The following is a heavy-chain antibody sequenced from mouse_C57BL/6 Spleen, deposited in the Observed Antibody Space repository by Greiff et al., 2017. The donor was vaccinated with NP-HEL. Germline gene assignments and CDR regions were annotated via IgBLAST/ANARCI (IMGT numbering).Heavy chain of an antibody. CDR1: GYTFTSYW. D-gene: IGHD1-1*01. CDR3: ARSDYYGSSYPYYAMDY. Sequence: QVQLKQSGAELVKPGASVKLSCKASGYTFTSYWMHWVKQRPGQGLEWIGMIHPNSGSTNYNEKFKSKATLTVDKSSSTAYMQLSSLTSEDSAVYYCARSDYYGSSYPYYAMDYWGQGTSVTVSS. CDR2: IHPNSGST. J-gene: IGHJ4*01. V-gene: IGHV1-64*01.